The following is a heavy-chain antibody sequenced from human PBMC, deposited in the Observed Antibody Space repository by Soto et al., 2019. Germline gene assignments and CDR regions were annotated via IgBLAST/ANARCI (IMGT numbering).Heavy chain of an antibody. J-gene: IGHJ6*02. CDR1: GGSISSDY. V-gene: IGHV4-59*12. D-gene: IGHD2-21*02. CDR3: ARDLWGYCGTDCYPLDV. CDR2: IYYSGST. Sequence: PSETLSLTCTVAGGSISSDYWSWIRQPPGKGLEWIGYIYYSGSTNYNPSLKSRVTISVDTSKNQFSLKLSSVTAADTAVYYCARDLWGYCGTDCYPLDVWGQGTTVT.